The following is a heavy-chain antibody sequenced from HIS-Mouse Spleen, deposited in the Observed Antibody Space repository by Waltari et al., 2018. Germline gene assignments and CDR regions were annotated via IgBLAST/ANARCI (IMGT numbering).Heavy chain of an antibody. CDR2: ISGSGGST. V-gene: IGHV3-23*01. CDR1: AFTFSRYA. CDR3: AQNYYGSGSYYY. J-gene: IGHJ4*02. D-gene: IGHD3-10*01. Sequence: EVQLLESGGGLVQPGGSLRLSCAASAFTFSRYAMSWVRQAPGKGLEWVSAISGSGGSTYYADSVKGRFTISRDNSKNTLYLQMNSLRAEDTAVYYCAQNYYGSGSYYYWGQGTLVTVSS.